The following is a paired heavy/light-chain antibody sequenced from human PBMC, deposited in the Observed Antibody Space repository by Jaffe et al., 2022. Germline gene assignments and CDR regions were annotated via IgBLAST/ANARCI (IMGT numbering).Heavy chain of an antibody. CDR1: GFTFNNYG. J-gene: IGHJ3*02. CDR3: AKDRPGAFDI. CDR2: IRNDGSSK. V-gene: IGHV3-30*02. Sequence: QVQLVESGGGVVQPGGSLRLSCAASGFTFNNYGMHWVRQAPGKGLQWVAFIRNDGSSKYSGDSVKGRFTISRDNSKKTLYLQMNSLRPEDTAVYYCAKDRPGAFDIWGQGTMVTVSS.
Light chain of an antibody. Sequence: DIQMTQSPSSLSASVGDRVTITCRASQGISNSLAWYQQKPGKAPKLLLYAASRLESGVPSRFSGSGSGADYTLTISSLQPEDFATYYCQQYYSTPPWTFGQGTKVEIK. V-gene: IGKV1-NL1*01. CDR3: QQYYSTPPWT. CDR1: QGISNS. J-gene: IGKJ1*01. CDR2: AAS.